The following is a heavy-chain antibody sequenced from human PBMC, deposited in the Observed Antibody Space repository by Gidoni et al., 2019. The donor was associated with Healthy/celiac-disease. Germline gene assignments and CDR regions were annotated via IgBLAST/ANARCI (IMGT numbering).Heavy chain of an antibody. J-gene: IGHJ4*02. V-gene: IGHV3-13*01. Sequence: ERQLEESGGGLAQPGVSLSLSCAASGITFSSYDMHWLRQATAKGLEWVAAICTAGDTDYQVSVKGRFTNSRENAKNSLYLEMNGLRDEDTAVYYCARGGITGTTPDYWGQGTLVTVSS. D-gene: IGHD1-7*01. CDR2: ICTAGDT. CDR3: ARGGITGTTPDY. CDR1: GITFSSYD.